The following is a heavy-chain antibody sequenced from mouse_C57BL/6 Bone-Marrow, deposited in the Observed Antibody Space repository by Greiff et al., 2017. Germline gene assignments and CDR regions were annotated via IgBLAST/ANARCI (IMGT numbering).Heavy chain of an antibody. CDR2: IYPRSGTT. J-gene: IGHJ2*02. Sequence: QVQLQQSGAELARPGASVKLSCKASGYTFTSYGISWVKQRTGQGLEWIGEIYPRSGTTYYNEKFKGQATLTADKSSSTAYMELRSLTSEDSAVXSCASGGIYRTEDYWGQGTSLTVSS. CDR3: ASGGIYRTEDY. CDR1: GYTFTSYG. D-gene: IGHD1-1*01. V-gene: IGHV1-81*01.